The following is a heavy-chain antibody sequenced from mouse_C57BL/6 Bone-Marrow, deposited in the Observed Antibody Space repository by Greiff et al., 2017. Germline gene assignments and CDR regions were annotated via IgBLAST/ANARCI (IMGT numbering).Heavy chain of an antibody. CDR3: EMIYYGPNWYFDV. J-gene: IGHJ1*03. D-gene: IGHD2-1*01. V-gene: IGHV5-17*01. CDR2: ISSGSSTI. Sequence: EVKLVESGGGLVKPGGSLKLSCAASGFTFSDYGMHWVRQAPEKGLEWVAYISSGSSTIYYADTVKGRFTISRDNANNTLFLQMLSLRSEDTAMYYCEMIYYGPNWYFDVWGTGTTVTVSS. CDR1: GFTFSDYG.